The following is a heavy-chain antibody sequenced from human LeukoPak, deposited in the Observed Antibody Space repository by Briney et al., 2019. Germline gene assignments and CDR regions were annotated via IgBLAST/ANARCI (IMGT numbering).Heavy chain of an antibody. CDR3: ATFHSRGSGHHY. Sequence: ASVKVSCKVSGYTLTELSMHWVRQAPGKGLEWMGGFDPEDGETIYAQKFQGRVTMTEDTFTDTAYMELSSLRSEDTAVYYCATFHSRGSGHHYWGQGTLVTVSS. CDR2: FDPEDGET. CDR1: GYTLTELS. J-gene: IGHJ4*02. V-gene: IGHV1-24*01. D-gene: IGHD2-15*01.